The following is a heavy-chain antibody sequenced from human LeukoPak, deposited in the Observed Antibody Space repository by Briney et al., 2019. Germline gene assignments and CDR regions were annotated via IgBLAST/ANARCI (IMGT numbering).Heavy chain of an antibody. J-gene: IGHJ4*02. CDR3: ARDERGSGDL. D-gene: IGHD3-22*01. CDR1: GFTFSTYT. V-gene: IGHV3-48*01. CDR2: ITSSSSTI. Sequence: GGSLRLSCAASGFTFSTYTMNWVRQAPGKGLEWVSYITSSSSTIYYADSVKGRFTISRDNAKNSLYLQMNSLRAEDTAVYYCARDERGSGDLWGQGTLITVSS.